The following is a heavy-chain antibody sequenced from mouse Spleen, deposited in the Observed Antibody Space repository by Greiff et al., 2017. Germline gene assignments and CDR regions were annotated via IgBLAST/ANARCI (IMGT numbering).Heavy chain of an antibody. D-gene: IGHD2-4*01. V-gene: IGHV5-9-3*01. CDR1: GFTFSSYA. J-gene: IGHJ3*01. Sequence: EVHLVESGGGLVKLGGSLKLSCAASGFTFSSYAMSWVRQTPEKRLEWVATISSGGGNTYYPDSVKGRFTISRDNAKNTLYLQMSSLKSEDTAMYYCARHYYDYDGAWFAYWGQGTLVTVSA. CDR3: ARHYYDYDGAWFAY. CDR2: ISSGGGNT.